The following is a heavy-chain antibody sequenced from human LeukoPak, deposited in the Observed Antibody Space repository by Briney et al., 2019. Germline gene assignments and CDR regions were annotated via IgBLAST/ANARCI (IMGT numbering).Heavy chain of an antibody. CDR1: GGSISSYY. V-gene: IGHV4-59*12. D-gene: IGHD6-13*01. CDR2: IYYSGST. Sequence: SETLSLTCTVSGGSISSYYWSWIRQPPGKGLEWIGYIYYSGSTNYNPSLKSRVTISVDTSKNQFSLKLSSVTAADTAVYYCARRGIAAARSRYFDYWGQGTLVTVSS. CDR3: ARRGIAAARSRYFDY. J-gene: IGHJ4*02.